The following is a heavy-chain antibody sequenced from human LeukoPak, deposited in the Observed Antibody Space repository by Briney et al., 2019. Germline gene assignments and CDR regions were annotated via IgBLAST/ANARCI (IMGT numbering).Heavy chain of an antibody. J-gene: IGHJ4*02. CDR3: ARSPAGY. Sequence: SETLSLTCTVSGGSISSYYWSWIRQPPGKGLEWIGYIYYSGSTNYNPSLKSRVTISVDTSKNQFSLKLSSVTAADTAVYYCARSPAGYWGQGTLVTVSS. V-gene: IGHV4-59*12. CDR2: IYYSGST. CDR1: GGSISSYY. D-gene: IGHD3-10*01.